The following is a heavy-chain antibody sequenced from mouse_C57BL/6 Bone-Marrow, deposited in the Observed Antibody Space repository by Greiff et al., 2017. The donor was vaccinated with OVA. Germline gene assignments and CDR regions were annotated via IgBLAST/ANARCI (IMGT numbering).Heavy chain of an antibody. J-gene: IGHJ3*01. CDR2: IYPGDGDT. CDR3: ARWDSSGYWFAY. V-gene: IGHV1-82*01. D-gene: IGHD3-2*02. CDR1: GYAFSSSW. Sequence: QVQLKESGPELVKPGASVKISCKASGYAFSSSWMNWVKQRPGKGLEWIGRIYPGDGDTNYNGKFKGQATLTADKSSSTAYMQLSSLTSEDSAVYFCARWDSSGYWFAYWGQGTLVTVSA.